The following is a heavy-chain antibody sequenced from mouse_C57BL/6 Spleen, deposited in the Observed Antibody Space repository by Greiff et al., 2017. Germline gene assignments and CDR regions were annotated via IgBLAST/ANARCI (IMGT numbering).Heavy chain of an antibody. V-gene: IGHV1-61*01. J-gene: IGHJ3*01. Sequence: QVQLKQPGAELVRPGSSVKLSCKASGYTFTSYWMDWVKQRPGQGLEWIGNIYPSDSETHYNQKFKDKATLTVDKSSSTAYMQLSSLTSEDSAVYYWARGITAVVATPFAYWGQGTLVTVSA. CDR2: IYPSDSET. CDR1: GYTFTSYW. CDR3: ARGITAVVATPFAY. D-gene: IGHD1-1*01.